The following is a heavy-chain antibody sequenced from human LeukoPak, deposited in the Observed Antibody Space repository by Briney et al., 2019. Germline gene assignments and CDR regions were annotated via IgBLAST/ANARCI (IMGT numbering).Heavy chain of an antibody. CDR3: AREALYGRDYGGNPWDYYGMDV. CDR1: GFTFSDYY. V-gene: IGHV3-11*01. Sequence: GGSLRLSCAASGFTFSDYYMSWIRQAPGKGLEWVSYISSSGSTIYYADSVKGRFTISRDNAKNSLYLQMNSLRVEDTAVYYCAREALYGRDYGGNPWDYYGMDVWGQGTTVTVSS. D-gene: IGHD4-23*01. CDR2: ISSSGSTI. J-gene: IGHJ6*02.